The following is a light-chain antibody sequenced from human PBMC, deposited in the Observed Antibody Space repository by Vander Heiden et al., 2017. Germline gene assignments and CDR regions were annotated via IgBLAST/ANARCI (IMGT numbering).Light chain of an antibody. CDR2: DVS. V-gene: IGLV2-14*03. CDR1: SSDVGGYNY. CDR3: SSYTSSSTYV. J-gene: IGLJ1*01. Sequence: QSALTQPASVSGSPGQSITTSCTGTSSDVGGYNYVSWYQQHPGKPHKLMIYDVSNRPSGVSNRFSGSKSGNTASLTISGLQAEDEADYYCSSYTSSSTYVFGTGTKVTVL.